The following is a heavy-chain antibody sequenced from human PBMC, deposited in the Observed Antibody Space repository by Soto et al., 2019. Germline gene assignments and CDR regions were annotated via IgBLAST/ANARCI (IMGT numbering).Heavy chain of an antibody. Sequence: QVQLVDSGGGVVQPGRSLRLSCAASGFTFNTYGMHWVRQAPGKGLEWVAVIWDDGSEEYYADSVKGRFTISRDNYKNTLYLQMNSLRAEDTAVYYCARGFVVTAVPDSWGQGTLVTVSS. V-gene: IGHV3-33*01. D-gene: IGHD2-21*02. J-gene: IGHJ4*02. CDR1: GFTFNTYG. CDR3: ARGFVVTAVPDS. CDR2: IWDDGSEE.